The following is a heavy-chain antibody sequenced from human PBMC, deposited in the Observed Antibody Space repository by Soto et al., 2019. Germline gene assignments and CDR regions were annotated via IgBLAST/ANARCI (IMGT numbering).Heavy chain of an antibody. CDR2: TYYKSKWNN. D-gene: IGHD3-10*01. Sequence: SQTLSLTCVISGDSVSSNSAGWNWIRQSPSRGLEWPGRTYYKSKWNNDYALSVKSRITINPDTSKNQFSLHLYSVTPEDTAVYYRNRITWFRGMDVCGQGTPVTVSS. CDR1: GDSVSSNSAG. V-gene: IGHV6-1*01. J-gene: IGHJ6*02. CDR3: NRITWFRGMDV.